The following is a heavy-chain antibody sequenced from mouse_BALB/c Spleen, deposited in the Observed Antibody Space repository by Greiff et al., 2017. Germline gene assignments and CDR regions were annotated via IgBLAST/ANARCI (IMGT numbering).Heavy chain of an antibody. Sequence: VHLVESGAELVRPGVSVKISCKGSGYTFTDYAMHWVKQSHAKSLEWIGVISTYYGDASYNQKFKGKATMTVDKSSSTAYMELARLTSEDSAIYYCARGGFHDYWGQGTTLTVSS. J-gene: IGHJ2*01. CDR3: ARGGFHDY. CDR1: GYTFTDYA. CDR2: ISTYYGDA. V-gene: IGHV1S137*01.